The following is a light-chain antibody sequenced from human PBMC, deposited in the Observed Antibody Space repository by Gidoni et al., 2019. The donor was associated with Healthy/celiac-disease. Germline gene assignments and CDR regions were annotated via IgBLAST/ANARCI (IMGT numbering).Light chain of an antibody. CDR3: QAWDSSSYV. CDR2: QDS. J-gene: IGLJ1*01. V-gene: IGLV3-1*01. CDR1: KLGDKY. Sequence: SYELTQPPSVSVSPGQPASITCSGDKLGDKYACWYQQKPGQSPVLVIYQDSKRPSGIPERFSGSNSGNTATLTISGTRAMDEADYYCQAWDSSSYVFGTGTKVTVL.